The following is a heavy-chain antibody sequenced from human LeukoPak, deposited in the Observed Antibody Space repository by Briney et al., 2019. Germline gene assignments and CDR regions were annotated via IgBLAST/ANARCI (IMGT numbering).Heavy chain of an antibody. CDR2: IYYSGST. Sequence: PSETLSLTCTVSGGSISSYYWSWIRQPPGKGLEWSGYIYYSGSTNYNPSLKSRVTISVDTSKNQFSLKLSSVTAADTAVYYCARGNYGDYDTYYFDYWGQGTLVTVSS. D-gene: IGHD4-17*01. CDR1: GGSISSYY. CDR3: ARGNYGDYDTYYFDY. V-gene: IGHV4-59*01. J-gene: IGHJ4*02.